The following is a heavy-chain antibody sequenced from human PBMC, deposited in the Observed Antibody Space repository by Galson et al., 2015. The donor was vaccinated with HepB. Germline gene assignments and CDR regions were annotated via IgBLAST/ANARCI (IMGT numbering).Heavy chain of an antibody. V-gene: IGHV1-69*13. D-gene: IGHD2-21*01. CDR3: ARGGVDSCGGDCPWGYYYYYMDV. J-gene: IGHJ6*03. Sequence: SVKVSCKASGGTFSSYAISWVRQAPGQGLEWMGGIIPIFGTANYAQKFQGRVTITADESTSTAYMELSSLRSDDTAVYYCARGGVDSCGGDCPWGYYYYYMDVWGKGTTVTVSS. CDR1: GGTFSSYA. CDR2: IIPIFGTA.